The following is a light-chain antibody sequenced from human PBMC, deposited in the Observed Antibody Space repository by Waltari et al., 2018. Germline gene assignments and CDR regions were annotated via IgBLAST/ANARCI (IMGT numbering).Light chain of an antibody. CDR3: QQSYSAPWT. CDR2: AAV. J-gene: IGKJ1*01. Sequence: DIQMTQSPSSLSASVGDRVTIPCRASQSIRSNLNWYQQKLGKAPKLLMYAAVSLQSGVPSRFSGSESGTDFTLSISSLQPEDFATYYCQQSYSAPWTFGQGTKVEI. V-gene: IGKV1-39*01. CDR1: QSIRSN.